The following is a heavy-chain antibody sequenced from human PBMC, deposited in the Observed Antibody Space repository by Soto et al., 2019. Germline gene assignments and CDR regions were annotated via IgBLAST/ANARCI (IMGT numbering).Heavy chain of an antibody. CDR3: ARGSYWNDDPIYYYYYYGMDV. CDR2: IYHSGST. J-gene: IGHJ6*02. D-gene: IGHD1-1*01. CDR1: GGSISSGGYS. Sequence: QLQLQESGSGLVKPSQTLSLTCAVSGGSISSGGYSWSWIRQPPGKGLEWIGYIYHSGSTYYNPSLKSRVTISVDRSKNQFSLKLSSVTAADKAVYYCARGSYWNDDPIYYYYYYGMDVWGQGTTVTVSS. V-gene: IGHV4-30-2*01.